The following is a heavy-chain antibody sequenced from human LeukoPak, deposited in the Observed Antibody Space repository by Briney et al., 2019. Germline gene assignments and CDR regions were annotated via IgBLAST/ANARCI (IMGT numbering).Heavy chain of an antibody. J-gene: IGHJ4*02. D-gene: IGHD3-9*01. CDR2: IYSGGST. Sequence: QAGGSLRLSCAASGFTFSSYWMSWVRQAPGKGLEWVSVIYSGGSTYYADSVKGRFTISRDNSKNTLYLQMNSLRAEDSAVYYCAITSRDDILTGYSKPLDYWGQGTLVTVSS. V-gene: IGHV3-66*01. CDR1: GFTFSSYW. CDR3: AITSRDDILTGYSKPLDY.